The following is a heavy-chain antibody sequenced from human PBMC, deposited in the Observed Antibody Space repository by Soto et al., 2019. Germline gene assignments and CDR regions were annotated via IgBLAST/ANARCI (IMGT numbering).Heavy chain of an antibody. CDR1: GGSISSGGYY. CDR2: IYYSGST. Sequence: SETLSLTCTVSGGSISSGGYYWSWIRQHPGKGPEWIGYIYYSGSTYYNPSLKSRVTISVDTSKNQFSLKLSSVTAADTAVYYCARCFHGDYARAFDIWGQGTMVTVSS. V-gene: IGHV4-31*03. D-gene: IGHD4-17*01. J-gene: IGHJ3*02. CDR3: ARCFHGDYARAFDI.